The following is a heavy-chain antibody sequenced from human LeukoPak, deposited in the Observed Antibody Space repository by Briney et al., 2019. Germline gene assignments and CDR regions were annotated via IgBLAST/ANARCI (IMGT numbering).Heavy chain of an antibody. CDR1: GFSFRTYS. V-gene: IGHV3-21*01. CDR2: ISSGSRYI. Sequence: PGGSLRLSCVASGFSFRTYSINWVCQAPGKGLEWVSSISSGSRYIYYADSLKGRLTISRDNAKNSVFLEMNNLRVEDTAVYYCARKAMDALCYFDNWGQGTLVTVAS. D-gene: IGHD3-10*01. CDR3: ARKAMDALCYFDN. J-gene: IGHJ4*02.